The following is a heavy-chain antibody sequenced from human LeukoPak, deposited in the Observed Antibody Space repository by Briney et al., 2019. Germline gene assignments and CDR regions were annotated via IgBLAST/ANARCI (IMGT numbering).Heavy chain of an antibody. J-gene: IGHJ4*02. Sequence: GGSLRLSCAASGFTFSSYAMSWVRQAPGKGLEWVSAISGSGGSTYYADSVKGRFTISRDNSKNTLYLQMYSLRAEDTAVYYCARGGKIGHVLFDYWGQGTLVTVSS. CDR3: ARGGKIGHVLFDY. CDR2: ISGSGGST. CDR1: GFTFSSYA. V-gene: IGHV3-23*01. D-gene: IGHD3-16*01.